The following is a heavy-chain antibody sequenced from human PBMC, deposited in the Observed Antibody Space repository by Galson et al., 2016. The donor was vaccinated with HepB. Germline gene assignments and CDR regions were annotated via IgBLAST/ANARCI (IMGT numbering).Heavy chain of an antibody. CDR1: GFTVSSNY. D-gene: IGHD3-3*01. J-gene: IGHJ4*02. V-gene: IGHV3-53*04. Sequence: SLRLSCAASGFTVSSNYMTWVRQDPGKGLEWVLVIYSGGSTFYADSVKGRFTIYRHNSQNTLYLQMDSLRVEDTAVYYCICELGVVIRRHYWGQGTLVTVSS. CDR2: IYSGGST. CDR3: ICELGVVIRRHY.